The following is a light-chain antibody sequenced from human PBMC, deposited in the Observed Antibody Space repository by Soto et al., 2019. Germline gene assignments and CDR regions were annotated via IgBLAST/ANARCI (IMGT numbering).Light chain of an antibody. Sequence: QSVLTQPPSVSGSPGQSVTISCTGTSTDFVGYNRVSWYQQPPGTAPKLMIYEVSKRPSGVPDRFSGSKSGNTASLTISGLQAADEADYYCSLYTSENAYVFGCGSKVTV. CDR3: SLYTSENAYV. J-gene: IGLJ1*01. CDR1: STDFVGYNR. CDR2: EVS. V-gene: IGLV2-18*01.